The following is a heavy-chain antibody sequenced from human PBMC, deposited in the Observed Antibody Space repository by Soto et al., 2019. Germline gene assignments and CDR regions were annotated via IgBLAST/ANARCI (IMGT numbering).Heavy chain of an antibody. Sequence: GESLKISCAASGFTFSDHYMDWGRQAPGKGLEWVGRTRNKANSYTTEYAASVKGGFTISRDDSKNSLYLQMNSLKTEDTAVYYCARVLLGSGFDYWGQGTLVTVSS. D-gene: IGHD2-8*02. V-gene: IGHV3-72*01. CDR3: ARVLLGSGFDY. CDR2: TRNKANSYTT. J-gene: IGHJ4*02. CDR1: GFTFSDHY.